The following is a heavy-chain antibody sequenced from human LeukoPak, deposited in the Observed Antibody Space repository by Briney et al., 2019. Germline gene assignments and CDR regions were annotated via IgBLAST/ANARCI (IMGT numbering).Heavy chain of an antibody. CDR1: GGSINYDY. V-gene: IGHV4-59*08. D-gene: IGHD2-21*02. Sequence: SETLSLTCTVSGGSINYDYWSWIRQSPGKRLEWIGYIHYSGATNYSPSLNSRVTISVDTSKNQFSLKLSSVTAADTALYFCATLRGASTAVFDSWGQGTLVTVSS. CDR3: ATLRGASTAVFDS. CDR2: IHYSGAT. J-gene: IGHJ4*02.